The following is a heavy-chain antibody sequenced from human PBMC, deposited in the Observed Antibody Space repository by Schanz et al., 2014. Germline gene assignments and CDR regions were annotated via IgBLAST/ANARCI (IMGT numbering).Heavy chain of an antibody. J-gene: IGHJ6*03. CDR2: ISSSGSSI. Sequence: VDLVESGGGVVQPGRSLTLSCAVSTSLFSRSVIHWVRQAPGKGLEWVSSISSSGSSIYYAVSVKGRFTISRDNANKYQFLRMNSLRADDTAVYYCVRYRGFRANDICRLRYYMDVWGKGTTVTVSS. V-gene: IGHV3-21*01. CDR1: TSLFSRSV. CDR3: VRYRGFRANDICRLRYYMDV. D-gene: IGHD2-8*01.